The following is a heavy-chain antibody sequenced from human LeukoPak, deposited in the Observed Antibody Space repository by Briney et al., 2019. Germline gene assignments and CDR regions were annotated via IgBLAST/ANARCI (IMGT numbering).Heavy chain of an antibody. CDR1: GFTLSSYA. CDR2: ISYDGSNK. Sequence: GGSLRLSCAASGFTLSSYAMSWVRQAPGKGLEWVAVISYDGSNKYYADSVKGRFTISRDNSKNTLYLQMNSLRAEDTAVYYCARATPYYGSGGAGYWGQGTLVTVSS. V-gene: IGHV3-30*04. J-gene: IGHJ4*02. D-gene: IGHD3-10*01. CDR3: ARATPYYGSGGAGY.